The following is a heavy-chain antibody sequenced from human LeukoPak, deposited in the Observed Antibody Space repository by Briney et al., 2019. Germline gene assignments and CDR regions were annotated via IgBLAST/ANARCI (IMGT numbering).Heavy chain of an antibody. CDR2: INPNSGGT. CDR3: ARVLVRGVITSPFGY. D-gene: IGHD3-10*01. V-gene: IGHV1-2*04. J-gene: IGHJ4*02. CDR1: GYTFTGYY. Sequence: WASVKVSCKASGYTFTGYYMHWVRQAPGQGLEWMGWINPNSGGTNYAQKFQGWVTMTRDTSISTAYMELSRLRSGDTAVYYCARVLVRGVITSPFGYWGQGTLVTVSS.